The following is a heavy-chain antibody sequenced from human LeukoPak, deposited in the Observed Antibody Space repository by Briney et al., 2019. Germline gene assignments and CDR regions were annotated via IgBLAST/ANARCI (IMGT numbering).Heavy chain of an antibody. CDR2: FDPEDGET. Sequence: ASVKVSCKVSGYIFTELSMHWVRQAPGKGLEWMGGFDPEDGETIYAQKFQGRVTMTEDTSTDTAYMELSSLRSEDTAVYYCATVGEGYSYGYLSPRGMDVWGQGTTVTVSS. CDR3: ATVGEGYSYGYLSPRGMDV. J-gene: IGHJ6*02. V-gene: IGHV1-24*01. CDR1: GYIFTELS. D-gene: IGHD5-18*01.